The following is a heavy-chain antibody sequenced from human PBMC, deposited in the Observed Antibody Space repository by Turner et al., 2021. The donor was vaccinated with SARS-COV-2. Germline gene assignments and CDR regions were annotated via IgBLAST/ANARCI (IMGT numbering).Heavy chain of an antibody. CDR2: IHPSGTT. V-gene: IGHV4-34*02. J-gene: IGHJ4*02. Sequence: QVQLQQWGAGLLKPSETLSLTCAVYGRSFSGYYCTWIRQPPEKGLEWIGEIHPSGTTYHNPSLKGRDTMSVDTSKKQFYLKVSSVTAADTAVYYCAKGDDSRKSGLLWGQGTLVTVSS. CDR1: GRSFSGYY. D-gene: IGHD2-15*01. CDR3: AKGDDSRKSGLL.